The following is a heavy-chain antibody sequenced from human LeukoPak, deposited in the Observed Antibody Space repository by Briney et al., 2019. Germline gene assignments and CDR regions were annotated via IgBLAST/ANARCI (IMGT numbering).Heavy chain of an antibody. V-gene: IGHV1-69*02. CDR1: GGTFSSYT. J-gene: IGHJ4*02. Sequence: GSSVKVSCKASGGTFSSYTISWVRQAPGQGLEWMGRIIPILGIANYAQKFQGRVTITADKSTSTAYMELSSLRSEDTAVYYCARSDSASNGIDYWGQGTLITVSS. CDR2: IIPILGIA. CDR3: ARSDSASNGIDY. D-gene: IGHD4-11*01.